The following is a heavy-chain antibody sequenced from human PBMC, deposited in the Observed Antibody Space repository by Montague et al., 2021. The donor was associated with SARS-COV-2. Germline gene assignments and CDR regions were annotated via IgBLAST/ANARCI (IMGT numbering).Heavy chain of an antibody. Sequence: SETLSLTCTVSGGSISNYYCGWIRQPSGKGLEWIGRIYSSGSTNXNPSLKSRISMSVDTSKNQFSLKLSSVTAADTAIYYCARGYSHCSGGSCVFDYWGQGTLVTVSS. D-gene: IGHD2-15*01. CDR3: ARGYSHCSGGSCVFDY. J-gene: IGHJ4*02. V-gene: IGHV4-4*07. CDR1: GGSISNYY. CDR2: IYSSGST.